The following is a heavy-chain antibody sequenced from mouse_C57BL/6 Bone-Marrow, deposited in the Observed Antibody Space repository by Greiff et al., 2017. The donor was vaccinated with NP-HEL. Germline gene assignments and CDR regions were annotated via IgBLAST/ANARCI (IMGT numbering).Heavy chain of an antibody. CDR2: IYPGDGDT. Sequence: VKLVESGPELVKPGASVKISCKASGYAFSSSWMNWVKQRPGKGLEWIGRIYPGDGDTNYNGKFKGKATLTADKSSSTAYMQLSSLTSEDSAVDCCARSRYYGYYFDDWGKGTTLTVAS. J-gene: IGHJ2*01. V-gene: IGHV1-82*01. CDR1: GYAFSSSW. CDR3: ARSRYYGYYFDD. D-gene: IGHD1-1*01.